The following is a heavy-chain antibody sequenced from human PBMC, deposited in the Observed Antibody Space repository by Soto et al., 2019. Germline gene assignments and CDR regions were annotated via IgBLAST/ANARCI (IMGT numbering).Heavy chain of an antibody. D-gene: IGHD6-6*01. J-gene: IGHJ6*02. CDR1: GGTFSSYA. CDR2: IIPIFGTA. V-gene: IGHV1-69*13. CDR3: ARGVLDSSSPNYYYGMDV. Sequence: ASVKVSCKASGGTFSSYAISWVRQAPGQGLEWMGGIIPIFGTANYAQKFQGRVTITADESTSTAYMELSSLRSEDTAVYYCARGVLDSSSPNYYYGMDVWGQGTTVTVSS.